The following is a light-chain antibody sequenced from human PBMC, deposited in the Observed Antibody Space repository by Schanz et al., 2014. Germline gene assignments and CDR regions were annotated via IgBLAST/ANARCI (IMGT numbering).Light chain of an antibody. CDR1: QSVNGY. J-gene: IGKJ1*01. CDR3: QHYYNWPRT. Sequence: EIVLTQSPATLSLSPGERATLSCRTSQSVNGYLAWYQQKPGQAPRLVISAASRRATGIPDRFSGSGSGTEFALTISSLQSEDFAVYYCQHYYNWPRTFGQGTKVEIK. V-gene: IGKV3D-15*01. CDR2: AAS.